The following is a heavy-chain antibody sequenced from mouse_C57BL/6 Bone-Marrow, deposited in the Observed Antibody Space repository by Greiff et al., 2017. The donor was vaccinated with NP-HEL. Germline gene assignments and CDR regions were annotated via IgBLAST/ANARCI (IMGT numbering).Heavy chain of an antibody. Sequence: VQLQQSGPVLVKPGASVKMSCKASGYTFTDYYMNWVKQSHGKSLEWIGVINPYNGGTSYNQKFKGKATLTVDKSSSTAYMELNSLTSEDSAVYDCARDYSNYEAYWGQGTLVTVSA. CDR2: INPYNGGT. CDR3: ARDYSNYEAY. J-gene: IGHJ3*01. CDR1: GYTFTDYY. V-gene: IGHV1-19*01. D-gene: IGHD2-5*01.